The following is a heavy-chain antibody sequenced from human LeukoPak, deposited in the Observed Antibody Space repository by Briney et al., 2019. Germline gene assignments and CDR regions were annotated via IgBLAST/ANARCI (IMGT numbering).Heavy chain of an antibody. CDR1: AFTFTTYA. CDR2: ISNTADAR. D-gene: IGHD2-2*01. Sequence: GGSLRLSCAASAFTFTTYAMSWLPQAPGKWLVWVSSISNTADARYYAASVKGRFAISRDNSMNTLYLQITSLKAEATAEYYCGKGALSTIFDYWGQGTMVTVSS. CDR3: GKGALSTIFDY. J-gene: IGHJ4*02. V-gene: IGHV3-23*01.